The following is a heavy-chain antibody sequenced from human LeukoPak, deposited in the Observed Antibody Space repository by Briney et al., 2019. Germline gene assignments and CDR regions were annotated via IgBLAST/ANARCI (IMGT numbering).Heavy chain of an antibody. CDR3: SKDAQRRFDYSNALEH. CDR1: GFTFSHYG. D-gene: IGHD4-11*01. V-gene: IGHV3-33*06. Sequence: GRSLRLSCEASGFTFSHYGMHWARQAPGKGLEWVAVICSAGTTHYYADSVKGRFTISRDNFNNLVSLQMDRLRAEDTAGYYCSKDAQRRFDYSNALEHWGQGSLVIVSS. J-gene: IGHJ4*02. CDR2: ICSAGTTH.